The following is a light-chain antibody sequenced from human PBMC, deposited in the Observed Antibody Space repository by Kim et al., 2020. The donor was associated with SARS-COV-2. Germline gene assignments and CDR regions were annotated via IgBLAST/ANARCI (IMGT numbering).Light chain of an antibody. J-gene: IGKJ1*01. CDR1: QSVRSSS. V-gene: IGKV3-20*01. CDR3: KQYGTSPRT. Sequence: SPGERAPRTCGKSQSVRSSSLAWYQQKPGKGPRPLIYGVSSGANGVPERSSGSGCGTDFTLTISRLEPEDFAVYYCKQYGTSPRTFGQGTKGDIK. CDR2: GVS.